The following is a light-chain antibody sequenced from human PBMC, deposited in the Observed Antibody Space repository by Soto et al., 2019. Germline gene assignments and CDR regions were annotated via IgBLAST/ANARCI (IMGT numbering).Light chain of an antibody. CDR3: QQYGPSLT. J-gene: IGKJ4*01. Sequence: EIVMKHSAATLSVSPGERATISCRASQSVSSNLAWYQQKPGQAPRLLIYGASSRATGIPDRFSGSGSGTDFTLTLSRLEPDDFAVYYCQQYGPSLTFGGGTKVDIK. CDR1: QSVSSN. CDR2: GAS. V-gene: IGKV3-20*01.